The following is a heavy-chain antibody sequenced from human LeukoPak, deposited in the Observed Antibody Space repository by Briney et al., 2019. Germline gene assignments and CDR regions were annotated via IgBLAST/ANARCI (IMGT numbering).Heavy chain of an antibody. D-gene: IGHD6-19*01. V-gene: IGHV3-48*01. CDR2: IGSSSSTI. J-gene: IGHJ4*02. CDR1: GLAFSSYS. Sequence: GGSLRLSCAASGLAFSSYSMIWVRQAPGKGLGWVSYIGSSSSTIYYADSVKGRFTISRDNAKNSLYLQMNSLRAEDTAVYYCARDMGGSGPYLDYWGQGTLVTVSS. CDR3: ARDMGGSGPYLDY.